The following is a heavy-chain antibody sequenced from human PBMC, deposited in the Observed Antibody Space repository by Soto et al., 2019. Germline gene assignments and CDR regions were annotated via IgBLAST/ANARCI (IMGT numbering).Heavy chain of an antibody. Sequence: GGSLRLSCAASGFTFTSYAMHWVRQAPGKGLEWVAVISNDGSNYYYADYVRGRFTISRDNTKNKQFLQMSSLRGEDSGEYYCARGTTLAIFDYGMDVWGQGTTVTVSS. CDR3: ARGTTLAIFDYGMDV. V-gene: IGHV3-30-3*01. CDR2: ISNDGSNY. D-gene: IGHD3-3*01. J-gene: IGHJ6*02. CDR1: GFTFTSYA.